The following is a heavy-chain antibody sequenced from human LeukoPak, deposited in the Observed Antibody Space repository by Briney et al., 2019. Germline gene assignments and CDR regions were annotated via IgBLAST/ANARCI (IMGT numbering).Heavy chain of an antibody. Sequence: GGSLRLSCAASGFTFTSYAMSWVRQAPGKGLEWVSAISGSGGSTYYADSVKGRFTISRDNSKNTLYLQMNSLRAEDTAVYYCAGSGYSSGWYYYWGQGTLVTVSS. CDR2: ISGSGGST. CDR1: GFTFTSYA. CDR3: AGSGYSSGWYYY. V-gene: IGHV3-23*01. D-gene: IGHD6-19*01. J-gene: IGHJ4*02.